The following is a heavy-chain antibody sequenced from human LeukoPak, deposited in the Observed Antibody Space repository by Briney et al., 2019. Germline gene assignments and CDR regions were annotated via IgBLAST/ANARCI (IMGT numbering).Heavy chain of an antibody. Sequence: GGSLRLSCAASGFTFSSYAVNWVRQAPGKGLEWVSGISASGGSTYYADSVKGRFTISRDNSKNTPYLQMNSLRAEDTAIYYCAKDATTVVTFFDYWGQGTLVTVSS. V-gene: IGHV3-23*01. J-gene: IGHJ4*02. D-gene: IGHD4-23*01. CDR2: ISASGGST. CDR1: GFTFSSYA. CDR3: AKDATTVVTFFDY.